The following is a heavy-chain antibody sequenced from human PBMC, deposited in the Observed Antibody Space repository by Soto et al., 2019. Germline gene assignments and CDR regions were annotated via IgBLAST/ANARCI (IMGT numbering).Heavy chain of an antibody. CDR1: GYIFVNYG. V-gene: IGHV1-18*01. Sequence: QVQLVQSGDEVKKPGASVKVSCKASGYIFVNYGIAWVRQAPGQGLEWMGWISPDTGNTHSATKVQGRLTMTTDTSTSTGYMALGRLTSDDTAVYYCVMVDNYVPPTPQDAWGQGTTVTVSS. CDR2: ISPDTGNT. CDR3: VMVDNYVPPTPQDA. J-gene: IGHJ6*02. D-gene: IGHD3-16*01.